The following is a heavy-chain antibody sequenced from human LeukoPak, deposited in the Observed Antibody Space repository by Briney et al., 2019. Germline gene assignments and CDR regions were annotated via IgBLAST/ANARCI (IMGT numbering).Heavy chain of an antibody. CDR1: GGSISNGDFY. CDR2: IYYTGST. J-gene: IGHJ4*02. V-gene: IGHV4-30-4*01. Sequence: PSQTLSLTCSVSGGSISNGDFYWSWIRQPPGKGLEWIGHIYYTGSTNYNPSLKSRVGISVDTSKTEFSLKLSSVTAADTAVYYCARARPDYYYGSGSRYYLDYWGQGTLVTVSS. D-gene: IGHD3-10*01. CDR3: ARARPDYYYGSGSRYYLDY.